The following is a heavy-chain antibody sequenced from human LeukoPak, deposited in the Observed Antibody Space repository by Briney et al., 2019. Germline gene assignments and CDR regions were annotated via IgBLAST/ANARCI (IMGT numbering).Heavy chain of an antibody. V-gene: IGHV4-31*03. CDR1: GGSISSGRYY. CDR2: IYYSGST. CDR3: AREGVAYSSSSGPDY. D-gene: IGHD6-6*01. J-gene: IGHJ4*02. Sequence: SQTLSLTCTVSGGSISSGRYYWSWIRQHPGKGLEWIGYIYYSGSTYYNPSLKSRVTISVDTSKNQFSLKLSSVTAADTAVYYCAREGVAYSSSSGPDYWGQGTLVTVSS.